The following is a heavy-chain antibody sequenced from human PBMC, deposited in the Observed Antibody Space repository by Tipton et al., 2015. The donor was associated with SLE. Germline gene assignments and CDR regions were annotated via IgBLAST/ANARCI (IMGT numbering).Heavy chain of an antibody. CDR2: IYHSGST. CDR1: GYSVSSGYY. Sequence: TLSLTCTVSGYSVSSGYYWGWIRQPPGKGLEWIGSIYHSGSTNYNPSLKSRVTISVDTSKNQFSLKLSSVTAADTAVYYCAQADGDYWGQGTLVTVSS. J-gene: IGHJ4*02. V-gene: IGHV4-38-2*02. D-gene: IGHD6-13*01. CDR3: AQADGDY.